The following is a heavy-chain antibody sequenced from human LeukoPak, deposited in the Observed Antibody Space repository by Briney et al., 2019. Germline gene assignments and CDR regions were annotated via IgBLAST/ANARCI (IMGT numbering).Heavy chain of an antibody. CDR1: GFTFSSFG. V-gene: IGHV3-30*02. CDR2: IRYDGSDK. D-gene: IGHD3-3*01. CDR3: AKDHDFWSGYYSGATHYYYYMDV. Sequence: GGSLRLSCAASGFTFSSFGMYWVRQAPGKGLEWVSFIRYDGSDKYYADSVKGRFTISRDNFKNTLYLQMNSLRAEDTAVYYCAKDHDFWSGYYSGATHYYYYMDVWGKGTTVTVSS. J-gene: IGHJ6*03.